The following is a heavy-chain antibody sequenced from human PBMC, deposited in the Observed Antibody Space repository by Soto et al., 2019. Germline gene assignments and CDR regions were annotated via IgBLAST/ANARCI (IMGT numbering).Heavy chain of an antibody. D-gene: IGHD3-22*01. J-gene: IGHJ6*02. CDR3: ARDPSYDSSGYYYYYGMDV. Sequence: SVKVSCKASGGTFSSYAISWVRQAPGQGLEWMGGSIPIFGTANYAQKFQGRVTITADESTSTAYMELSSLRSEDTAVYYCARDPSYDSSGYYYYYGMDVWGQGTTVTVSS. CDR1: GGTFSSYA. CDR2: SIPIFGTA. V-gene: IGHV1-69*13.